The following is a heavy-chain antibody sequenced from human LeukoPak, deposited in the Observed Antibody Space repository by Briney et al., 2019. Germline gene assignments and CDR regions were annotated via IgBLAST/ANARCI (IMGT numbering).Heavy chain of an antibody. J-gene: IGHJ4*02. CDR2: INPNSGGT. CDR3: ARDERYESSGYPFDQ. V-gene: IGHV1-2*02. Sequence: ASVKVSCKASGYTFTGYFMHWVRQAPGQGLEWMGWINPNSGGTNYSLKFQGRVTMTRDTSISTAYMELSSLRSDDTAVYYCARDERYESSGYPFDQWGQGTLVTVSS. D-gene: IGHD3-22*01. CDR1: GYTFTGYF.